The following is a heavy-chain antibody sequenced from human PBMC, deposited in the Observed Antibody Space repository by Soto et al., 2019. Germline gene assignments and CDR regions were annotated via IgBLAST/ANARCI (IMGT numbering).Heavy chain of an antibody. D-gene: IGHD3-22*01. Sequence: GESLKISCKCSGYSFTSYWIGWVRQMPGKGLEWMGIIYPGDSDTRYSPSFQGQVTISADKSISTAYLQWSSLKASDTAMYYCASFYDSSSDGAFDIGGQGTMVTVSS. V-gene: IGHV5-51*01. CDR3: ASFYDSSSDGAFDI. J-gene: IGHJ3*02. CDR1: GYSFTSYW. CDR2: IYPGDSDT.